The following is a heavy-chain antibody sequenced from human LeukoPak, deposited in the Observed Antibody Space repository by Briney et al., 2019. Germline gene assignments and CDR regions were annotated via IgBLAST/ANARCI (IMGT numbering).Heavy chain of an antibody. CDR1: GFTFSSYW. CDR3: TRDNGDFWSDY. Sequence: HTGGSLRLSCAASGFTFSSYWMSWVRQAPGRGLEWVANIKQDGSEKYYVDSVKGRFTISRDNAKNSLYLQMNSLRAEDTAVYYCTRDNGDFWSDYWGQGTLVTVSS. V-gene: IGHV3-7*01. D-gene: IGHD3-3*01. CDR2: IKQDGSEK. J-gene: IGHJ4*02.